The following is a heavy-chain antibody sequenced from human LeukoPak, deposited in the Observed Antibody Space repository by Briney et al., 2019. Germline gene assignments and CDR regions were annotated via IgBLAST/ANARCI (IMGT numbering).Heavy chain of an antibody. J-gene: IGHJ3*02. CDR1: GGSSSSYY. CDR3: ARVLPGAPDAFDI. CDR2: IYYSGST. Sequence: SETLSRTCSVSGGSSSSYYWSWIRQPPGKGLEWIGYIYYSGSTNYNPSLKSRVTISVDTSKHQFSRKLSSVTAADTAVYYCARVLPGAPDAFDIWGRGTMVTVSS. D-gene: IGHD7-27*01. V-gene: IGHV4-59*01.